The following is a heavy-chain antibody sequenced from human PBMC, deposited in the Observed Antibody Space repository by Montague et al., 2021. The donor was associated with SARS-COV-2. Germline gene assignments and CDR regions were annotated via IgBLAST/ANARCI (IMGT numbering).Heavy chain of an antibody. D-gene: IGHD3-22*01. CDR3: ARDGGIGDSGSNTWSYYYYGMDV. V-gene: IGHV4-61*02. J-gene: IGHJ6*02. CDR1: GGSISSGSYY. CDR2: IYTSGST. Sequence: TLSLTCTVSGGSISSGSYYWSWIRQPAGKGLEWIGRIYTSGSTNYNPSLKSRVTISVDTSKNQFSPKLSSVTAADTAVYYCARDGGIGDSGSNTWSYYYYGMDVWGQGTTVTVSS.